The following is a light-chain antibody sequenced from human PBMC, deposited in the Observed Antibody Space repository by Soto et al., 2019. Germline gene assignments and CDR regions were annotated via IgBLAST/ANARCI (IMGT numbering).Light chain of an antibody. V-gene: IGKV3-15*01. CDR2: GAS. CDR3: QQYKGWPQT. CDR1: QSVSSN. J-gene: IGKJ1*01. Sequence: GEGAVFSSRASQSVSSNVAWHQQKPGQAPRLLIYGASTRATGIPARFSGRRSGPDFRLTISSLQSEDFAVYYFQQYKGWPQTFSQGTKVDIK.